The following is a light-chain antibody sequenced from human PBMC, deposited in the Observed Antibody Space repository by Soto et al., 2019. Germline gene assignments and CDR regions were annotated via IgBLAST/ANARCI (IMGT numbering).Light chain of an antibody. CDR1: SSDVGGYNY. J-gene: IGLJ1*01. CDR2: DVS. Sequence: QSALTQPASVSGSPGQSITISCTGTSSDVGGYNYVSWYQQHPGKAPKLMIYDVSNRPSGVSNRFSGSKSGNTASLTISGLQAEDVADYYVISYTSSSTNYVFGTGTKLTVL. V-gene: IGLV2-14*01. CDR3: ISYTSSSTNYV.